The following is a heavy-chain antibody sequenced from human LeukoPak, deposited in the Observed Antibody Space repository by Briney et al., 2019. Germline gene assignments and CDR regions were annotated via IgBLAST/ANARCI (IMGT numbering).Heavy chain of an antibody. CDR2: INPNSGGT. D-gene: IGHD6-19*01. CDR1: GYTFTCYY. Sequence: GASVKVSCKASGYTFTCYYMHWVRQVPGQGLEWMGWINPNSGGTNYAQKLQGRGTMTRDTSILSAYMGLSSLRLDDKAVYYCGRGLFPPSSSGMGLWGQGTPVPVS. V-gene: IGHV1-2*02. CDR3: GRGLFPPSSSGMGL. J-gene: IGHJ6*02.